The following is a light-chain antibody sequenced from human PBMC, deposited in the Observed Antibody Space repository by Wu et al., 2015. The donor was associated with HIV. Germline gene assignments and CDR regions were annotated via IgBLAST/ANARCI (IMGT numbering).Light chain of an antibody. J-gene: IGKJ5*01. CDR1: QSVSIN. Sequence: EIVMTQSQVTLSVSPGERATLSCRTSQSVSINLAWYQQKPGQPPRLLIYGASIRATDIPARFSGSGSGTDFTLTISNLEPEDFAVYYCQQRSNWLITFGQGTRLEIK. V-gene: IGKV3-11*01. CDR2: GAS. CDR3: QQRSNWLIT.